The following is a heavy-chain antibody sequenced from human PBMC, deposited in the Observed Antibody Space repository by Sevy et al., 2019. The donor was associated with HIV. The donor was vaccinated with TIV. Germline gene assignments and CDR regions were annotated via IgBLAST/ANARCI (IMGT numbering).Heavy chain of an antibody. Sequence: GGSLRLSCAASGFTFSDYYMSWIRQAPGKGLEWVSYISSGSSYTNYADSVKGRFTISRDNARNSQYLQMNSLRAEETAVYYCAKDSRVYSSSHFDYWGQGIRGTVSS. CDR3: AKDSRVYSSSHFDY. J-gene: IGHJ4*02. D-gene: IGHD6-13*01. V-gene: IGHV3-11*06. CDR2: ISSGSSYT. CDR1: GFTFSDYY.